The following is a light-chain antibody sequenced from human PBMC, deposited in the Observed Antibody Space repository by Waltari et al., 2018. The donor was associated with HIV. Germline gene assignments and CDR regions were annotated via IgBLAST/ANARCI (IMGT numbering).Light chain of an antibody. Sequence: QSVLTQPPSASGTPGQRVTISCSGSSSNIGSNTVNWYQQLPGTAPKLLIYSNNRRPSGVPGRFAGSKAGTSASLAISGLQSEDEADYYCAAWDGSLNGRVVFGGGTKLTVL. J-gene: IGLJ2*01. CDR3: AAWDGSLNGRVV. CDR1: SSNIGSNT. CDR2: SNN. V-gene: IGLV1-44*01.